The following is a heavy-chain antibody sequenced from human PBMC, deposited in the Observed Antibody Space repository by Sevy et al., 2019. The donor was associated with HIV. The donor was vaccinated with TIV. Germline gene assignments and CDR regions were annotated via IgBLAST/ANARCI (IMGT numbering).Heavy chain of an antibody. V-gene: IGHV1-2*02. CDR3: ARDSRIVGATPRGAFDI. D-gene: IGHD1-26*01. Sequence: ASVKVSCKASGYTITGYYMHWVRQAPGQGLEWMGWINPNSGGTNYAQKFQGRVTMTRDTSISTAYMELSRLRSDDTAVYYCARDSRIVGATPRGAFDIWGQGTLVTVSS. CDR1: GYTITGYY. J-gene: IGHJ3*02. CDR2: INPNSGGT.